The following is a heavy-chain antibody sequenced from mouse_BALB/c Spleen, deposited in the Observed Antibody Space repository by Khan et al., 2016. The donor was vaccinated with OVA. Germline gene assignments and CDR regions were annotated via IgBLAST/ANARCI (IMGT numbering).Heavy chain of an antibody. V-gene: IGHV1S81*02. Sequence: VQLQQSGAELVKPGASVKLSCKASGYTLTRYYMYWVKHRPGQGLEWIGGINPGNGGTNLNEKFKNKATLTVDKSSTTVYMQLSSLTSEDSAVYYCTRNYGYDYFDYWGQGTTLTVSS. CDR3: TRNYGYDYFDY. D-gene: IGHD1-2*01. CDR2: INPGNGGT. J-gene: IGHJ2*01. CDR1: GYTLTRYY.